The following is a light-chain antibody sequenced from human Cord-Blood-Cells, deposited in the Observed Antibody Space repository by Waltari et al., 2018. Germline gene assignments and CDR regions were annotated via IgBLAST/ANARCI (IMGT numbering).Light chain of an antibody. CDR1: QSISSY. CDR2: AAS. CDR3: QQSYSTRWT. Sequence: DIQMTQSPSSLSASVGDRVTITCRASQSISSYLNWYQQKPWKAPKLLIYAASILQSGVPSRFSGSGSGTDFTLTISSLQPEDFATYYCQQSYSTRWTFGQGTKVEIK. V-gene: IGKV1-39*01. J-gene: IGKJ1*01.